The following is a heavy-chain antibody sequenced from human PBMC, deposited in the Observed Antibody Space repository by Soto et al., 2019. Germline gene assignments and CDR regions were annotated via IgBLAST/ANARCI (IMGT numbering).Heavy chain of an antibody. CDR1: DGSISSGSYY. V-gene: IGHV4-61*01. CDR2: IYSSGRT. D-gene: IGHD2-15*01. Sequence: SETLSLTCTVSDGSISSGSYYWIWIRQAPGKGLEWIGYIYSSGRTLYIPSLKSRVIISVDTSMNQFSLKLSSVTAADTAVYYCARDSVAFFDTWGQGTLVTVSS. CDR3: ARDSVAFFDT. J-gene: IGHJ4*02.